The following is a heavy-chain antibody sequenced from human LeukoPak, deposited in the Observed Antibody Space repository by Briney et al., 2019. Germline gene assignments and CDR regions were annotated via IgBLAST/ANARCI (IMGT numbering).Heavy chain of an antibody. Sequence: PSETLSLTCTVSGGSIGSSNYYRGWIRQPPGKGLEWIGGIYHTGSTHYNPSLKSRVTISVDTPKNQLSLRLSSVTAADTALYYCILGGKLDYWGQGILVTVSS. CDR2: IYHTGST. CDR3: ILGGKLDY. D-gene: IGHD3-10*01. V-gene: IGHV4-39*01. J-gene: IGHJ4*02. CDR1: GGSIGSSNYY.